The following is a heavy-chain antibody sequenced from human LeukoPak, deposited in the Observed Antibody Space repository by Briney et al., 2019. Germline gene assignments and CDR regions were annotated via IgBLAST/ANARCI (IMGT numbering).Heavy chain of an antibody. V-gene: IGHV1-2*02. Sequence: ASVKVSCKASGYTFTGYYMHWVRQAPGQGLEWMGWINPNSGGTNYAQKFQGRVTMTRDTSISTAYMELSRLRSDDTAVYYCARVPQRSTMTLAFQHWGQGTLVTVSS. CDR2: INPNSGGT. D-gene: IGHD3-22*01. J-gene: IGHJ1*01. CDR1: GYTFTGYY. CDR3: ARVPQRSTMTLAFQH.